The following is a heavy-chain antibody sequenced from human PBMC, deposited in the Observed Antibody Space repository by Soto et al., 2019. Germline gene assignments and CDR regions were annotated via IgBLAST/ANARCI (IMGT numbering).Heavy chain of an antibody. CDR2: INPNSGGT. D-gene: IGHD3-22*01. V-gene: IGHV1-2*02. CDR1: GYTFTGYY. J-gene: IGHJ5*02. Sequence: ASAKVSCKASGYTFTGYYMHWVRQAPGQGLEWMGWINPNSGGTNYAQKFQGRVTMTRDTSISTAYMELSRLRSDDTAVYYCARGPYYYDSSGPPSASWGQGTLVTVSS. CDR3: ARGPYYYDSSGPPSAS.